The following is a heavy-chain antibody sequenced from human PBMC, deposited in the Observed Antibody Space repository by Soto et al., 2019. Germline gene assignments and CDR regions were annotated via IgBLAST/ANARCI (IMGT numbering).Heavy chain of an antibody. Sequence: QVQLQQWGAGLLKPSETLSLICAVSGESLSDHYWSWIRQSPGKGLEWIGDINQYGTTNYNPSLKSRVTISADASKNQFFLRLTSGTAADTAVYYCARGAHISGVTRCFDPWGQGTLVTVSS. J-gene: IGHJ5*02. CDR2: INQYGTT. V-gene: IGHV4-34*01. CDR3: ARGAHISGVTRCFDP. D-gene: IGHD1-20*01. CDR1: GESLSDHY.